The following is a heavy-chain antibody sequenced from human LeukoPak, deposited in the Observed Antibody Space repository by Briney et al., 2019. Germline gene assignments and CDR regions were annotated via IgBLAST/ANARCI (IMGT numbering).Heavy chain of an antibody. J-gene: IGHJ4*02. CDR3: ASRPDDSWRGPFAY. D-gene: IGHD3-3*01. Sequence: GGSLRLSCAASGFTFSSYSMNWVRQAPGKGLEWVSSISSSSSYIYYADSVKGRLTISRDNSKNTLHLQMNSLRAEDTAVYYCASRPDDSWRGPFAYWGQGTLVTVSS. CDR2: ISSSSSYI. V-gene: IGHV3-21*01. CDR1: GFTFSSYS.